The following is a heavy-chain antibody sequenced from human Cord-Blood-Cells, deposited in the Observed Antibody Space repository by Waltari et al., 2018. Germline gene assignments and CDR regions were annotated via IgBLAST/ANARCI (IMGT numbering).Heavy chain of an antibody. J-gene: IGHJ5*02. CDR2: MNPNRGKP. V-gene: IGHV1-8*03. D-gene: IGHD6-6*01. Sequence: QVQLVQSGAEVKKPGASVKVSCKASGYTFTSYDINWVRQATGQGLEWVGWMNPNRGKPGYAQKFQGRVTITRNTSISTAYMELSSLRSEDTAVYYCARGRSGSSNWFDPWGQGTLVAVSS. CDR3: ARGRSGSSNWFDP. CDR1: GYTFTSYD.